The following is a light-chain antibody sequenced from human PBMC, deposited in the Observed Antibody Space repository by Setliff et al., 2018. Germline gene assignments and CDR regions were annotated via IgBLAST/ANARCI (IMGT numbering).Light chain of an antibody. CDR3: SSYAGSNHFV. CDR1: SNDVGSYDF. Sequence: QSVLTQPASVSGSPGQSITISCSGTSNDVGSYDFVSWYQQHPGKAPQLMIYDVSKRPSGVPDRFSGSKSGNTASLTVSGLQAEDEADYYCSSYAGSNHFVFGTGTKVTVL. CDR2: DVS. J-gene: IGLJ1*01. V-gene: IGLV2-8*01.